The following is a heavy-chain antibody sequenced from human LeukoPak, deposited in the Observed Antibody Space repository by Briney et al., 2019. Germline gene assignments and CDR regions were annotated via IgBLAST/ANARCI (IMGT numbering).Heavy chain of an antibody. CDR1: GYTFTSYY. J-gene: IGHJ6*03. CDR2: INPSGGST. CDR3: ARERSIAVAGTLRREVCYMDV. Sequence: ASVKVSCKASGYTFTSYYMHWVRQAPGQGLEWMGIINPSGGSTSYAQKFQGRVTMTRDTSTSTVYMELSSLRSEDTAVYYCARERSIAVAGTLRREVCYMDVWGKGTTVTVSS. D-gene: IGHD6-19*01. V-gene: IGHV1-46*01.